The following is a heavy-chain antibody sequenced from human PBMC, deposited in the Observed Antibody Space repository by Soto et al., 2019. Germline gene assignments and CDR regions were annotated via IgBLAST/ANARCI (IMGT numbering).Heavy chain of an antibody. CDR2: IYYSGST. J-gene: IGHJ4*02. D-gene: IGHD3-3*01. CDR1: GGSISSSSYY. V-gene: IGHV4-39*02. Sequence: SETLSLTCTVSGGSISSSSYYRGWIRQPPGKGLERIGRIYYSGSTYYNPSLKSRVTISVDTSKNQFSLKLSSVTAADTAVYYCARDPPFGVAKDNDYWGQGTLVTVSS. CDR3: ARDPPFGVAKDNDY.